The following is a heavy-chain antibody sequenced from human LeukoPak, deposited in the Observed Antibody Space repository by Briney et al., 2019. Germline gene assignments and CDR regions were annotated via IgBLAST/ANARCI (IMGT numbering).Heavy chain of an antibody. CDR3: ARDRLRWFDY. CDR1: GFTFSTYN. CDR2: ISSSSTTV. V-gene: IGHV3-48*01. J-gene: IGHJ4*02. D-gene: IGHD4-23*01. Sequence: GGSLRLSCAASGFTFSTYNMNWVRQAPGKGLEWVSYISSSSTTVYYADSVKGRFTISRDNAKNSLYLQVNSLSAEDTAVYYCARDRLRWFDYWGQGTLVTVSS.